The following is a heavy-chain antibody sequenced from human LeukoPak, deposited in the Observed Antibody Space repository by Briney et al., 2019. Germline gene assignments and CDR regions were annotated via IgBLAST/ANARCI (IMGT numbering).Heavy chain of an antibody. J-gene: IGHJ4*02. CDR2: INHNSGGT. CDR1: GYTFTGYY. Sequence: GASVKVSCKASGYTFTGYYMHWVRQAPGQGLEWMGWINHNSGGTNYAQKLQGRVTMTRDTSISTAYMELSRLRSDDTAVYYCARVRLRNYYASSGYDYWGQGTLVTVSS. V-gene: IGHV1-2*02. D-gene: IGHD3-22*01. CDR3: ARVRLRNYYASSGYDY.